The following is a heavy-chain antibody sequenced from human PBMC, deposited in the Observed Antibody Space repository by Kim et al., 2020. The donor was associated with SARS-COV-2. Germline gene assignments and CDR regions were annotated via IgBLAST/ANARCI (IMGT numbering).Heavy chain of an antibody. V-gene: IGHV3-23*01. CDR2: ITDTGDTT. CDR3: AKVAYWDLYYHLDV. Sequence: GGSLRLSCAASGFAFSSYAISWVRQAPGQGLEWVSSITDTGDTTYYADSVKGRFTISRDNAKNTVDLQINSLRAEDTAVYYCAKVAYWDLYYHLDVWGQGTPVTVSS. D-gene: IGHD3-16*01. CDR1: GFAFSSYA. J-gene: IGHJ6*03.